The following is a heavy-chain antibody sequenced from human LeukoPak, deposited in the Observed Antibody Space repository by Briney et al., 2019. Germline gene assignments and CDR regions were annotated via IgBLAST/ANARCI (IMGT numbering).Heavy chain of an antibody. V-gene: IGHV4-59*04. Sequence: SEILSLTCTVSGGSISGYYWSWIRQPPGKGLEWIGYIYYSGSTFYNPSLKSRVTISVDTSKNQFSLRLSSVTAADTAVYYCARHGSTDYFDNWGQGTLVTVSS. CDR1: GGSISGYY. J-gene: IGHJ4*02. CDR3: ARHGSTDYFDN. CDR2: IYYSGST. D-gene: IGHD2-2*03.